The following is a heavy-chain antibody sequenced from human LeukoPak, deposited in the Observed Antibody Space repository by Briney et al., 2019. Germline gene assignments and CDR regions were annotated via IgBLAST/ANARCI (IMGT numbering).Heavy chain of an antibody. CDR1: GFTLSSYS. D-gene: IGHD7-27*01. J-gene: IGHJ4*02. CDR3: ARVGILTGESRYYFDY. Sequence: GGSLRLSCAASGFTLSSYSMNWVRQAPGKGLEWVSSISSSSSYIYYADSVKGRFTISRDNAKNSLYLQMNSLRTEDTAVYYCARVGILTGESRYYFDYWGQATLVTVSS. V-gene: IGHV3-21*01. CDR2: ISSSSSYI.